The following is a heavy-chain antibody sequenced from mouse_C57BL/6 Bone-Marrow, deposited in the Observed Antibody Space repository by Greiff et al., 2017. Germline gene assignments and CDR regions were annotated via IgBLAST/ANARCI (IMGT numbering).Heavy chain of an antibody. J-gene: IGHJ1*03. CDR1: GFSLTSYG. CDR3: ARSCYGSNWYFDV. V-gene: IGHV2-2*01. D-gene: IGHD1-1*01. CDR2: IWSGGST. Sequence: QVQLQQSGPGLVQPSQSLSITCTVSGFSLTSYGVHWVRQSPGKGLEWLGVIWSGGSTDYNAAFISRLSISKDNSKSQVFFKMNSLQADDTAIYYCARSCYGSNWYFDVWGTGTTVTVSS.